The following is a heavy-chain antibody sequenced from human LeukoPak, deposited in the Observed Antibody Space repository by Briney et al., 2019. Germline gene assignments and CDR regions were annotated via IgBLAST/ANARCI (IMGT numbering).Heavy chain of an antibody. V-gene: IGHV4-59*01. D-gene: IGHD3-22*01. J-gene: IGHJ1*01. CDR3: ARGANYYDSSGIRAEYFQH. CDR1: GGSINSYY. Sequence: SETLSLTCTVSGGSINSYYWSWIRQPPGKGLEWIGYIYNYGSTNYNPSLKSRVTISVDTSKNQFSLKLSSVTAADTAVYYCARGANYYDSSGIRAEYFQHWGQGTLVTVSS. CDR2: IYNYGST.